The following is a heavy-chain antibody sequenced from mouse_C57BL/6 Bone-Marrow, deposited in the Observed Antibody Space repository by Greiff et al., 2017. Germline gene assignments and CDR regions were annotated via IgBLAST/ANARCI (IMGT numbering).Heavy chain of an antibody. CDR2: INPNNGGT. V-gene: IGHV1-26*01. Sequence: VQLQQSGPELVKPGASVKISCKASGYTFTDYYMNWVKQSHGKSLEWIGDINPNNGGTSYNQKFKGKATLTVDKSSSTAYMELRSLTSVDSAVYYCAREVPWFAYWGQGTLVTVSA. CDR3: AREVPWFAY. CDR1: GYTFTDYY. J-gene: IGHJ3*01.